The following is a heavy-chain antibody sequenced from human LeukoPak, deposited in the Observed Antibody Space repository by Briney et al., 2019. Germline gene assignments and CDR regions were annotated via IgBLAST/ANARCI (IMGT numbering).Heavy chain of an antibody. CDR1: GGSISSYY. D-gene: IGHD3/OR15-3a*01. V-gene: IGHV4-59*01. J-gene: IGHJ4*02. CDR3: ARGVRTGYFPYYFDY. CDR2: IYYSGST. Sequence: SGTLSLTCTVSGGSISSYYWNWIRQPPGKGLEWIGYIYYSGSTNYNPSLKSRVTISVDTSKNQFSLKLSSVTAADTAVYYCARGVRTGYFPYYFDYWGQGTLVTVSS.